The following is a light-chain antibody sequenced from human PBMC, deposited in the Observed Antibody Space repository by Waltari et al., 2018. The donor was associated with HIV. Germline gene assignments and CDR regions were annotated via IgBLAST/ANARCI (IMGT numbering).Light chain of an antibody. CDR2: EVN. CDR3: SSYASNNTFVV. J-gene: IGLJ2*01. Sequence: QSALTQPPSASGPPGQTVTLSCTGTRSDIGRYDFVSWYQLQPDKVPKLLIYEVNKRPPVTPARFSGSKADIPASLTVSWLQTDDEAIYYCSSYASNNTFVVFGGGTRLTVL. CDR1: RSDIGRYDF. V-gene: IGLV2-8*01.